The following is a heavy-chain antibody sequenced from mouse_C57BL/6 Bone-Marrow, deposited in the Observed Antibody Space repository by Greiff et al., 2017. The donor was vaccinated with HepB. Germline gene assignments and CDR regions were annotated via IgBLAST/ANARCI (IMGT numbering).Heavy chain of an antibody. CDR2: IYPGSGNT. V-gene: IGHV1-66*01. D-gene: IGHD2-3*01. J-gene: IGHJ1*03. Sequence: QVQLQQSGPELVKPGASVKISCKASGYSFTSYYIHWVKQRPGQGLEWIGWIYPGSGNTKYNEKFKGKATLTADTSSSTAYMQLSSLTSEDSAVYYCARGWLLRDWYFDVWGTGTTVTVSS. CDR3: ARGWLLRDWYFDV. CDR1: GYSFTSYY.